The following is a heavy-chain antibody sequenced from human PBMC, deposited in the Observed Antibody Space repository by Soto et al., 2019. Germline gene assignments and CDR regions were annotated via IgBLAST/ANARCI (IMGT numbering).Heavy chain of an antibody. J-gene: IGHJ6*03. CDR3: ARLPTMVRGVIRYYYYMDV. V-gene: IGHV4-59*01. D-gene: IGHD3-10*01. Sequence: SETLSLTCTVSGGSISSYYWSWIRQPPGKGLKWIGYIYYSGSTNYNPSLKSRVTISVDTSKNQFSLKLSSVTAADTAVYYCARLPTMVRGVIRYYYYMDVWGKGTTVTVSS. CDR1: GGSISSYY. CDR2: IYYSGST.